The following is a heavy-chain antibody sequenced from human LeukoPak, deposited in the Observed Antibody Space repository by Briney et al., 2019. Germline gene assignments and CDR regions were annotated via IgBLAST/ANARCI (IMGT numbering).Heavy chain of an antibody. D-gene: IGHD3-3*01. CDR3: ARDAYYDFWSGQGPFDY. J-gene: IGHJ4*02. CDR1: GYTFTGYY. CDR2: INPNSGGT. V-gene: IGHV1-2*02. Sequence: GASVKVSCKASGYTFTGYYMHWVRQAPGQGLEWMGWINPNSGGTNYAQKFQGRVTMTRDTSISTAYMELSRLRSDDTAVYYCARDAYYDFWSGQGPFDYWGQGTLVCVSS.